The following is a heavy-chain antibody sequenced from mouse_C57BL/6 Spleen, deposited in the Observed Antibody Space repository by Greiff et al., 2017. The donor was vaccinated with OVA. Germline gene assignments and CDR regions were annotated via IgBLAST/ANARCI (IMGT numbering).Heavy chain of an antibody. J-gene: IGHJ2*01. V-gene: IGHV1-64*01. CDR1: GYTFTSYW. D-gene: IGHD2-4*01. CDR2: IHPNSGST. CDR3: ARGYYDYLYYFDY. Sequence: QVQLQQPGAELVKPGASVKLSCKASGYTFTSYWMHWVKQRPGQGLEWIGMIHPNSGSTNYNEKFKSKATLTVDKSSSTAYMQLSSLTSEDSAVYYCARGYYDYLYYFDYWGKGTTLTVSS.